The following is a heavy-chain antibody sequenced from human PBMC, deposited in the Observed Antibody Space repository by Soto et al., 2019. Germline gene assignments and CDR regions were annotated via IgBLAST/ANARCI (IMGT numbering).Heavy chain of an antibody. Sequence: SETLSLTCTVSGGSISSYYWSWIRQPPGRGLEWIGYIYYSGSTNYNPSLKSRVTISVDTSKNQFSLKLSSVTAADTAVYYCARGEVGGFGSKRNWFDPWGQRTLVTVSS. CDR3: ARGEVGGFGSKRNWFDP. CDR2: IYYSGST. D-gene: IGHD3-10*01. J-gene: IGHJ5*02. V-gene: IGHV4-59*01. CDR1: GGSISSYY.